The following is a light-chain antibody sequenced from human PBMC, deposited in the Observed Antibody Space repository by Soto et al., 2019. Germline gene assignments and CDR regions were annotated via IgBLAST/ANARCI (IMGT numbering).Light chain of an antibody. J-gene: IGKJ5*01. CDR2: DAS. CDR3: QQRASWVT. V-gene: IGKV3-11*01. Sequence: EIVLTQSPATLSVSPGERATLSCRASQSVSSSYLGWFQQKPGQAPRLLIYDASNRATGIPARFSGSGSETDFTLTISSLEPEDSAVYYCQQRASWVTFGQGTRL. CDR1: QSVSSSY.